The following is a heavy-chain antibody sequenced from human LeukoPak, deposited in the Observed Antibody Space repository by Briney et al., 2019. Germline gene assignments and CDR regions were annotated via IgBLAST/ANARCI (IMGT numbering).Heavy chain of an antibody. CDR1: GGSISSGSYY. CDR2: IYTSGST. D-gene: IGHD1-1*01. J-gene: IGHJ3*02. V-gene: IGHV4-61*02. CDR3: ARVIRNWNDVRAFDI. Sequence: PSGTLSLTCTVSGGSISSGSYYWSWIRQPAGKGLEWIGRIYTSGSTNYNPSLKSRVTISVDTSKNQFSLKLSSVTAADTAVYYCARVIRNWNDVRAFDIWGQGTMVTVSS.